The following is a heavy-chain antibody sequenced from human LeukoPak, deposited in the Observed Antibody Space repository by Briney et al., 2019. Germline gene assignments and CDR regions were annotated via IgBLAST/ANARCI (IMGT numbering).Heavy chain of an antibody. J-gene: IGHJ4*02. V-gene: IGHV3-21*01. CDR3: ARGSVRTIFGVVNGDY. CDR2: ISSSSSYI. D-gene: IGHD3-3*01. CDR1: GFTFSNAW. Sequence: GGSLRLSCAASGFTFSNAWMNWVRQAPGKGLEWVSSISSSSSYIYYADSVKGRFTISRDNAKNSLYLQMNSLRAEDTAVYYCARGSVRTIFGVVNGDYWGQGTLVTVSS.